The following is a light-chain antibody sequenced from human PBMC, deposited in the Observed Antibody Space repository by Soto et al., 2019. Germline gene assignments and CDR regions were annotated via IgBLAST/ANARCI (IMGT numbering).Light chain of an antibody. V-gene: IGKV3-20*01. CDR1: QSVTSSY. J-gene: IGKJ3*01. CDR3: QHYGGSQFP. CDR2: GAS. Sequence: EIVLTQSPGTLSLSPGERATLSCRASQSVTSSYLAWYQQKPGQAPRLLIYGASNRATGIPDRFSGSGSGTDFTLTISRLEPEDFAVYYCQHYGGSQFPFGPGTKVDLK.